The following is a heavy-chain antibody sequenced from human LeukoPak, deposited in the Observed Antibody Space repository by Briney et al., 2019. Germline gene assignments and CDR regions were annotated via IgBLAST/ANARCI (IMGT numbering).Heavy chain of an antibody. Sequence: GGSLRLSCAASGFTFSSYEMNWVRQAPGKGLEWVSYISSSGSTIYYADSVKGRFTISRDNAKNSLYLQMNSLRAEDTALYYCAKAPAVIGGSGFDYWGQGTLVTVSS. J-gene: IGHJ4*02. CDR1: GFTFSSYE. CDR3: AKAPAVIGGSGFDY. D-gene: IGHD2-15*01. CDR2: ISSSGSTI. V-gene: IGHV3-48*03.